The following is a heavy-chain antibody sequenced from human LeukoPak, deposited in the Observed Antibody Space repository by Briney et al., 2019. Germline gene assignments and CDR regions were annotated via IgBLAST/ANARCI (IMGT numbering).Heavy chain of an antibody. CDR3: ARYYYYYMDV. V-gene: IGHV4-34*01. J-gene: IGHJ6*03. CDR2: INHSGST. Sequence: PSETLSLTCAVYGGSFSSYYWSWIRQPPGKGLEWIGEINHSGSTNYNPSLKSRVTISLDKSKNQFSLKLSSVTAADTAIYYCARYYYYYMDVWGKGTTVTVSS. CDR1: GGSFSSYY.